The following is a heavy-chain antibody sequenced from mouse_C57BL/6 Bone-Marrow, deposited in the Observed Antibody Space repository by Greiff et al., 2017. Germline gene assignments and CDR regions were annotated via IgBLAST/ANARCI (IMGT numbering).Heavy chain of an antibody. Sequence: QVQLQQSGAELARPGASVKLSCKASGYTFTSYGISWVKQRTGQGLEWIGEIYPRSGNTYYNEKFKGKATLPADQSSSTAYMELRSLTSEDSAVKFCARSVIFYAMDYWGQGTSVTVSS. J-gene: IGHJ4*01. CDR3: ARSVIFYAMDY. CDR1: GYTFTSYG. CDR2: IYPRSGNT. V-gene: IGHV1-81*01.